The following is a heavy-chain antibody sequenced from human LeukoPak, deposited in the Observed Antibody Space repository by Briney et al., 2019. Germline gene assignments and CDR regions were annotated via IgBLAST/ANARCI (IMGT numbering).Heavy chain of an antibody. Sequence: SETLSLTCAVSGGSISSSNWWSWVRQPPGKGLEWIGSIYYSGSTYYNPSLKSRVTISVDTSKNQFSLKLSSVTAADTAVYYCAGHRSNILTDEKNPFDYWGQGTLVTVSS. CDR3: AGHRSNILTDEKNPFDY. D-gene: IGHD3-9*01. J-gene: IGHJ4*02. CDR1: GGSISSSNW. V-gene: IGHV4-4*02. CDR2: IYYSGST.